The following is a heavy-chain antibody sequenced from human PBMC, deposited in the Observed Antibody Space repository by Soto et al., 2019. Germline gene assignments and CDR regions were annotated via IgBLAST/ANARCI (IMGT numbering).Heavy chain of an antibody. J-gene: IGHJ6*02. Sequence: QLQLRESGPGLVKPSETLSLTCSVSGGSITLTTYDWAWVRQTPGKGLEWLGSILHSGSTYYNPSLKSRLTMSVDTSRDQCSLNLSSVPAADTGVYYCATLPAAMYFYGSDVWGQGTTVTVSS. D-gene: IGHD2-2*01. V-gene: IGHV4-39*01. CDR2: ILHSGST. CDR1: GGSITLTTYD. CDR3: ATLPAAMYFYGSDV.